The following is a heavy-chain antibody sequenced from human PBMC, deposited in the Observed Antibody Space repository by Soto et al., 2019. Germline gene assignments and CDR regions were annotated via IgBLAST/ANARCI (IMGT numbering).Heavy chain of an antibody. J-gene: IGHJ4*02. D-gene: IGHD6-19*01. CDR3: AKERGWSSADLEY. Sequence: QVQLVESGGGVVQPGSSLRLSCAASGFNFSSFGMLWVRQAPGKGLEWVALMSYDGSSKYYQDSLKGRFTISRDKSKNTLYLQMSSLRVEDTAVYYCAKERGWSSADLEYWGQGTLVTVSS. V-gene: IGHV3-30*18. CDR2: MSYDGSSK. CDR1: GFNFSSFG.